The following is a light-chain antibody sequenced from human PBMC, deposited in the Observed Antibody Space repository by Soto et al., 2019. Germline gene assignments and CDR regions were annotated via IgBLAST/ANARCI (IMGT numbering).Light chain of an antibody. CDR1: QSVLYSSNNKDY. CDR3: QQYYSPPWT. Sequence: DIVMTQSPDSLAVSLGERATINCKSSQSVLYSSNNKDYLAWYQQKLGQPPKLLIYLASTRESGVPDRFSGSGSGPDLHLTICSLQAEDVAVYYFQQYYSPPWTFGQGTKVEIK. V-gene: IGKV4-1*01. J-gene: IGKJ1*01. CDR2: LAS.